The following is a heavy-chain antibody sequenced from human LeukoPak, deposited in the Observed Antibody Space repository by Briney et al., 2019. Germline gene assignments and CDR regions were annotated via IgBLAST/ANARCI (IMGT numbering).Heavy chain of an antibody. CDR3: ARRIVDSGYDCLDY. Sequence: SETLSLTCTVSGDSISGYYWSWIRQSPGKGLEWMGNIYDGGSTNYNPSLMSRVTIPVDTSKNQLSLSLKSVTAADTALYYCARRIVDSGYDCLDYWGQGTPVTVSS. CDR2: IYDGGST. D-gene: IGHD5-12*01. V-gene: IGHV4-59*01. J-gene: IGHJ4*02. CDR1: GDSISGYY.